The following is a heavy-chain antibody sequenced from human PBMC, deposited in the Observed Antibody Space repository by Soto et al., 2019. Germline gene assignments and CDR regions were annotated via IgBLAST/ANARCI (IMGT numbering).Heavy chain of an antibody. Sequence: PAETLSLTCTVSGCSISSGGYYWSWVRQHPGKGLEWIGYIYYSGSTYYNPSLKSRVTISVDTSTSTAYMELRGLRSDDTAVYYCARVRQLVGYFYYYMDGWGKGTTVTVSS. CDR2: IYYSGST. CDR1: GCSISSGGYY. D-gene: IGHD6-6*01. V-gene: IGHV4-31*03. J-gene: IGHJ6*03. CDR3: ARVRQLVGYFYYYMDG.